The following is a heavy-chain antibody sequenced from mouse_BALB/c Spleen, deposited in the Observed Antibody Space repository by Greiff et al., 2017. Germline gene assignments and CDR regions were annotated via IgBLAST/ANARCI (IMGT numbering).Heavy chain of an antibody. CDR2: IYPYNGGT. CDR1: GYTFTDYN. D-gene: IGHD1-1*01. CDR3: ARSYGSSLYAMDY. Sequence: EVQLQESGPELVKPGASVKISCKASGYTFTDYNMHWVKQSHGKGLEWIGYIYPYNGGTGYNQKFKSKATLTVDNSSSTAYMELRSLTSEDSAVYYCARSYGSSLYAMDYWGQGTSVTVSS. J-gene: IGHJ4*01. V-gene: IGHV1S29*02.